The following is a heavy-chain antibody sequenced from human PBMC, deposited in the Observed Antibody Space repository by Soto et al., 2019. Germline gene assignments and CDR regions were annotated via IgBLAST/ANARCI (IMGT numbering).Heavy chain of an antibody. D-gene: IGHD1-1*01. Sequence: SETLSLTCTVSGGSISSGDYYWSWIRQPPGKGLEWIGYIYHSGSTYYNPSLKSRVTISVDTSKNQFSLDLNSVTAADTAIYHCPRGFAIGWYTYYFEFWGQGTLVTVSS. CDR2: IYHSGST. J-gene: IGHJ4*02. CDR1: GGSISSGDYY. V-gene: IGHV4-30-4*01. CDR3: PRGFAIGWYTYYFEF.